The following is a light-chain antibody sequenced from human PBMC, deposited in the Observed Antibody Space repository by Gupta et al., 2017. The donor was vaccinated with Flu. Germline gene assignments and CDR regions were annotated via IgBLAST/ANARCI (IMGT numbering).Light chain of an antibody. J-gene: IGKJ2*01. Sequence: DIVMTQSPDSLAESLGERATINCKSSQSVLYSSNNKNFLAWYQQKPGQPPKLLIYWASTRESGVPDRFSGSGSGTDFTLTISSLQAEDVAVYYCQQYDSTPYTFGQGTKLEIK. CDR1: QSVLYSSNNKNF. V-gene: IGKV4-1*01. CDR2: WAS. CDR3: QQYDSTPYT.